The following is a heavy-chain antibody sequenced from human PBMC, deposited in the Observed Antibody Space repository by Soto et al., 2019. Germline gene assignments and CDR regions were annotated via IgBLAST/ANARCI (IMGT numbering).Heavy chain of an antibody. CDR2: IYYSGST. CDR3: ARSTDDILTGPNWFNP. V-gene: IGHV4-31*03. J-gene: IGHJ5*02. Sequence: SETLSLTCTVSGGSISSGGYYWSWIRQHPGKGLEWIGYIYYSGSTYYNPSLKSRVTISVDTSKNQFSLKLSSVTAADTAVYYCARSTDDILTGPNWFNPWGQGTLVTVSP. CDR1: GGSISSGGYY. D-gene: IGHD3-9*01.